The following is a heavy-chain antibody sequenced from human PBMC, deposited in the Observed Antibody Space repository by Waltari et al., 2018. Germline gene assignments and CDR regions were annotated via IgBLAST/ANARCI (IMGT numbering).Heavy chain of an antibody. CDR1: GGSFSGYY. CDR2: INHSGST. D-gene: IGHD1-26*01. V-gene: IGHV4-34*01. J-gene: IGHJ3*02. Sequence: QVQLPQWGAGLLKPSETLSLTCAVYGGSFSGYYWSWIRPPTGKGLEWIGEINHSGSTNYNPSLKSRVTISVDTSKNQFSLKLSSVTAADTAVYYCARAWISLILGATSAFDIWGQGTMVTVS. CDR3: ARAWISLILGATSAFDI.